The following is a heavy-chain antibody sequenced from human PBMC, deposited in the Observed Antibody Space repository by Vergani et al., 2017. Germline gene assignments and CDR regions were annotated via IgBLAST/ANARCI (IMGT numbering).Heavy chain of an antibody. CDR2: INDNSAII. D-gene: IGHD1-14*01. V-gene: IGHV3-9*01. CDR1: GFNFDNYA. J-gene: IGHJ3*01. CDR3: TARRTGRDPFDV. Sequence: EVQLVESGGGLVQPGRSLRLSCAAPGFNFDNYAMHWFRQAPGKGLEWVSGINDNSAIIIYADSVRGRFTISRDNAKKSLYLQMNSLKTDDTALYYCTARRTGRDPFDVWGRGTLVTVSS.